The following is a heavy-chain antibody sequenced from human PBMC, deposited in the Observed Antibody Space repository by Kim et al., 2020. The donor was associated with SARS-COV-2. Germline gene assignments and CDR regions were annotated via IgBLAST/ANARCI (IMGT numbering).Heavy chain of an antibody. D-gene: IGHD5-18*01. V-gene: IGHV4-59*08. CDR2: IYYSGST. CDR3: ARRGYNYGYTAFDI. Sequence: SETLSLTCTVSGGSISSYYWSWIRQPPGKGLEWIGYIYYSGSTNYNPSLKSRVTISVDTSKNQFSLKLSSVTAADTAVYYCARRGYNYGYTAFDIWGQGT. CDR1: GGSISSYY. J-gene: IGHJ3*02.